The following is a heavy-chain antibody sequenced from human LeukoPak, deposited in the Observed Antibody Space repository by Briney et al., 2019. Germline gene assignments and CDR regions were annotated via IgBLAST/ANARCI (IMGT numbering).Heavy chain of an antibody. CDR3: ARHEGIAVAGRPRVFDY. V-gene: IGHV4-39*01. D-gene: IGHD6-19*01. CDR2: IYYSGST. CDR1: GASISRSTCY. J-gene: IGHJ4*02. Sequence: PSETLSLTCSVSGASISRSTCYWGWIRQLPGKGLEWIGSIYYSGSTYCNPSLKSRVTISVDTSKNQFSLKLSSVTAADTAVYYCARHEGIAVAGRPRVFDYWGQGTLVTVSS.